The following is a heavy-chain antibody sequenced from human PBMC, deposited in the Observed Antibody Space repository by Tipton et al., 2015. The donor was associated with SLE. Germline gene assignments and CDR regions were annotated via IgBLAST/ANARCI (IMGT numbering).Heavy chain of an antibody. V-gene: IGHV4-38-2*01. D-gene: IGHD3-10*01. CDR3: ARGGRYYGSGSYYKGDHYYAMDV. J-gene: IGHJ6*02. CDR1: GYSLSDGYY. CDR2: IYHSGCT. Sequence: TLSLTCAVSGYSLSDGYYCGWIRQAPGKGLEWVGIIYHSGCTYYHPSLKSQIIISIETSKNQFSLRVRSVTAADTAVYYCARGGRYYGSGSYYKGDHYYAMDVWGQGSTVTDSS.